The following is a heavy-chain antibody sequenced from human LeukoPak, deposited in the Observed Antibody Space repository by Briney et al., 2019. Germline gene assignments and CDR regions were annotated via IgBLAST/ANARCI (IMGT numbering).Heavy chain of an antibody. CDR3: ARQPNYYYYMDV. J-gene: IGHJ6*03. V-gene: IGHV4-59*08. Sequence: PSATLSLTCSVSGGSISNYYWSWIRQPPGKGLKWIGYIYSSGHTNYKPSLQSRVTLSVDTSKNQVSLKLTSVTAADTAVYYCARQPNYYYYMDVWGKGTTVTVSS. CDR1: GGSISNYY. CDR2: IYSSGHT.